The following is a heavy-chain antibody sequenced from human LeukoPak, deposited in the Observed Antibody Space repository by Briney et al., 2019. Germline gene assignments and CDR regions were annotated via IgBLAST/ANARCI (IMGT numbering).Heavy chain of an antibody. CDR3: ARDGFGTGSN. J-gene: IGHJ4*02. V-gene: IGHV3-7*03. CDR2: IKPDGSAE. D-gene: IGHD3-16*01. CDR1: GFTFSSNW. Sequence: GGSLRLSCATSGFTFSSNWMSWVRHAPGRGLDWVANIKPDGSAEYYVDSVKGRFIISRDNAKNSLYLQMNTLRADDTAVYYCARDGFGTGSNWGQGTLVTVSS.